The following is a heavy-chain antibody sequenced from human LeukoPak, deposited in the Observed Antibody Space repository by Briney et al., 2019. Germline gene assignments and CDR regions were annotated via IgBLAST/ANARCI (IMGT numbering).Heavy chain of an antibody. D-gene: IGHD5-12*01. CDR2: IYYSGST. J-gene: IGHJ4*02. CDR3: ARHQGDGYNYAFSAFDY. V-gene: IGHV4-39*01. Sequence: SETLSLTCAVYGGSFSSYYWGWIRQPPGKGLEWIGSIYYSGSTYYNPSLKSRVTISVDTSKNQFSLKLSSVTAADTAVYYCARHQGDGYNYAFSAFDYWGQGTLVTVSS. CDR1: GGSFSSYY.